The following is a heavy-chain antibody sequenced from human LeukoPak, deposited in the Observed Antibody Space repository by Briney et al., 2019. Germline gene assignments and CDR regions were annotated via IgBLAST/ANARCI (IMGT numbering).Heavy chain of an antibody. CDR1: GGSFSGYY. Sequence: SETLSLTCAVYGGSFSGYYWSWIRQPPGKGLELIGEINHSGSTNYNPSLKSRVTISVDTSKNQFSLKLSSVTAADTAVYYCARGLRGIAAAGTRVNWFDPWGQGTLVTVSS. CDR3: ARGLRGIAAAGTRVNWFDP. J-gene: IGHJ5*02. V-gene: IGHV4-34*01. D-gene: IGHD6-13*01. CDR2: INHSGST.